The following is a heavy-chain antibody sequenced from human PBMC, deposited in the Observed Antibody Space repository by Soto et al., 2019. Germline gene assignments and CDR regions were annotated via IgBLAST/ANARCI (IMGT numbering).Heavy chain of an antibody. CDR2: ISSSGSTI. CDR1: GFTFSSYE. J-gene: IGHJ4*02. V-gene: IGHV3-48*03. D-gene: IGHD6-13*01. CDR3: ARDHGAAAKTNYFDY. Sequence: EVQLVESGGGLVQPGGSLRLSCAASGFTFSSYEMNWVRQAPGKGLEWVSYISSSGSTIYYADSVKGRFTISRDNAKNSLYLQMNSLRAEDTAVYYCARDHGAAAKTNYFDYWGQGTLVTVSS.